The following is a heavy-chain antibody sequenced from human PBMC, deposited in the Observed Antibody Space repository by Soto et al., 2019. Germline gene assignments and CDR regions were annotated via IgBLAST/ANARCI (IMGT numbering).Heavy chain of an antibody. CDR3: AKTSTVKHWFDP. CDR1: VYTFTSCG. J-gene: IGHJ5*02. CDR2: ISAYNGNT. V-gene: IGHV1-18*01. D-gene: IGHD4-17*01. Sequence: ASVKVSCKASVYTFTSCGSSWVRQAPGQGLEWMGWISAYNGNTNYAQKLQGRVTMTTDTSTSTAYMELRSLRSDDTAVYYCAKTSTVKHWFDPWGQGTLVTVSS.